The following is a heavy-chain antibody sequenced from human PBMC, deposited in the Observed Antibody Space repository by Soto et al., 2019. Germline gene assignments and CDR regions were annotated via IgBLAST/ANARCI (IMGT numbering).Heavy chain of an antibody. Sequence: GGSLRLSCAASGFTFSSYGMHWVRQAPGKGLEWVAVISYDGSNKYYADSVKGRFTISRDNSKNTLYLQMNSLRAEDTAVYYCAKPGLRRIAAYLDYWGQGTLVTVSS. V-gene: IGHV3-30*18. CDR3: AKPGLRRIAAYLDY. D-gene: IGHD6-13*01. CDR2: ISYDGSNK. CDR1: GFTFSSYG. J-gene: IGHJ4*02.